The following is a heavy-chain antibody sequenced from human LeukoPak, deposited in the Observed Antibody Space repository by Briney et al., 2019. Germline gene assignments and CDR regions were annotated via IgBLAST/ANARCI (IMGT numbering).Heavy chain of an antibody. J-gene: IGHJ3*02. CDR3: AKVRTAMVTVVAAFDI. V-gene: IGHV3-23*01. CDR1: GFTFSNYA. D-gene: IGHD5-18*01. CDR2: ISGSGANT. Sequence: GGSLRLPCAASGFTFSNYAMSWVRQAPGKGLEWVSGISGSGANTYHADSVKGRFTISRDNSKNTLYVQMNSLRGEDTAVYYCAKVRTAMVTVVAAFDIWGQGTMVTVSS.